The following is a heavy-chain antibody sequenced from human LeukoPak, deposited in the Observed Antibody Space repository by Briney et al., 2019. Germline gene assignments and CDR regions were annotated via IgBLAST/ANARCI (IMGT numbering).Heavy chain of an antibody. Sequence: SETLSLTCAVYGGSFSGYYWSWIRQPPGKGLEWIGEINHSGSTNYNPSLKSRVTISVDTSKNQFSLKLSSVTAADTAVYYCARQGSSNSADWFDPWGQGTLVTVSS. CDR2: INHSGST. CDR1: GGSFSGYY. D-gene: IGHD4-11*01. V-gene: IGHV4-34*01. CDR3: ARQGSSNSADWFDP. J-gene: IGHJ5*02.